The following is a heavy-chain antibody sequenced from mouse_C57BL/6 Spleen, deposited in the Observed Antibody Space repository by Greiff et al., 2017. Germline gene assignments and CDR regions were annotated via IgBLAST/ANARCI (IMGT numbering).Heavy chain of an antibody. CDR2: ICWYDDK. J-gene: IGHJ2*01. V-gene: IGHV8-8*01. Sequence: QVQLKESGPGILQPSQTLRLTCSFSGFSLSTFGMGVGWIRPPSGKGLEWLAHICWYDDKYYNPALKSRLTISKDNSKNQVFLKIANVDTADTATYYCARIEDYGSSDRFDYWGQGTTLTVSS. CDR1: GFSLSTFGMG. CDR3: ARIEDYGSSDRFDY. D-gene: IGHD1-1*01.